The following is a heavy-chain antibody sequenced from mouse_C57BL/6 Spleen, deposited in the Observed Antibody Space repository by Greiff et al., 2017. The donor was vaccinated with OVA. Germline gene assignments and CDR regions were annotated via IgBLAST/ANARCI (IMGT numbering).Heavy chain of an antibody. CDR1: GFTFSDYY. CDR3: SRDRSYGQYYYAMDY. J-gene: IGHJ4*01. CDR2: INYDGSST. Sequence: DVKLVESAGGLVQPGSSMKLSCTASGFTFSDYYMAWVRQVPEKGLEWVANINYDGSSTYYLDSLKSRFIISRDNAKNILYLQMSSLKSEDTATYYFSRDRSYGQYYYAMDYWGQGTSVTVSS. D-gene: IGHD1-1*02. V-gene: IGHV5-16*01.